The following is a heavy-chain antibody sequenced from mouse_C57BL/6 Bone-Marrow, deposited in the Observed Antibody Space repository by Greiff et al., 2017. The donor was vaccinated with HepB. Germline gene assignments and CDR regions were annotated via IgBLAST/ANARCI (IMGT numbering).Heavy chain of an antibody. Sequence: EVQLQQSGPGLVKPSQSLSLTCSVTGYSITSGYYWNWIRQFPGNKLEWMGYISYDGSNNYNPSLKNRISITRDTSKNQFFLKLNSVTTEDTATYYCARIYDGYFFAYWGQGTLVTVSA. J-gene: IGHJ3*01. CDR1: GYSITSGYY. CDR3: ARIYDGYFFAY. D-gene: IGHD2-3*01. V-gene: IGHV3-6*01. CDR2: ISYDGSN.